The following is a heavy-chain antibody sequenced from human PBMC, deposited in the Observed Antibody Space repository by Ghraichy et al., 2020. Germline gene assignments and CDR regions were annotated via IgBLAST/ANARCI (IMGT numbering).Heavy chain of an antibody. V-gene: IGHV3-72*01. D-gene: IGHD3-22*01. Sequence: GGSLRLSCAASGFTLSDHYMDWVRQAPGKGLEWVGRMRNKANSYSTGYAASVKGRFTISRDDSKNSLYLQMNSLKTEDMALYYCVRGYYDSNGYSGFDYWGQGTLVTVSS. CDR1: GFTLSDHY. CDR2: MRNKANSYST. J-gene: IGHJ4*02. CDR3: VRGYYDSNGYSGFDY.